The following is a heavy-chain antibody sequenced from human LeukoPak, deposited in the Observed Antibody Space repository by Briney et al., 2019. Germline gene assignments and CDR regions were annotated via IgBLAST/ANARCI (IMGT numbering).Heavy chain of an antibody. J-gene: IGHJ6*02. V-gene: IGHV4-4*07. D-gene: IGHD2-2*01. Sequence: PSETLSLTCTVSGGSISSYYWSWIRQPAGKGLEWIGRIYTSGSTNYNPSLKSRVTMSVDTSKNQFSLKLSSVTAADTAVYYCARETLDIVVVPAALPAARYYYYYGMDVWGQGTTVTVSS. CDR1: GGSISSYY. CDR2: IYTSGST. CDR3: ARETLDIVVVPAALPAARYYYYYGMDV.